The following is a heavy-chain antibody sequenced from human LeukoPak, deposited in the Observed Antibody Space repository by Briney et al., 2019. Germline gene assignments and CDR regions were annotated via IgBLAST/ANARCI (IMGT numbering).Heavy chain of an antibody. J-gene: IGHJ4*02. D-gene: IGHD3-10*01. Sequence: SATLSLTCTVSGGSISGYFWSWIRQPPGKGLEWIGYIHYCGTPNYNRSLNSRVTISVDTSKNQFSLRLSSVTAADTAVYYCARYGITIVRGGKYYFDSWGQGTLVTVSS. CDR3: ARYGITIVRGGKYYFDS. CDR2: IHYCGTP. CDR1: GGSISGYF. V-gene: IGHV4-59*08.